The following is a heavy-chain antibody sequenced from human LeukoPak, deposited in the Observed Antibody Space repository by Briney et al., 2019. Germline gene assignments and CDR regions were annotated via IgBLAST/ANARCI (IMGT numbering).Heavy chain of an antibody. CDR1: GGFISSYC. CDR2: IYYGGTN. J-gene: IGHJ4*02. Sequence: ASETLSLTYPVSGGFISSYCWRWIRQPPGEGLEWIGYIYYGGTNNYHSSLKSRVTILVDMSKNQFSLKLSSVTAADTAVDYCARVTGYMIEDYFDSWGQGTLVTVSS. V-gene: IGHV4-59*01. D-gene: IGHD3-22*01. CDR3: ARVTGYMIEDYFDS.